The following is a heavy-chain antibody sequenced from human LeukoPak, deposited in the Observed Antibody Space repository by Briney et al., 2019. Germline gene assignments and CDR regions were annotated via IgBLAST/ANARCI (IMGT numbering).Heavy chain of an antibody. CDR1: GFTFSSYA. CDR3: ARVAYGALPDY. J-gene: IGHJ4*02. D-gene: IGHD4-17*01. Sequence: GGSLRLSCAASGFTFSSYAMHWVRQAPGKGLEGVAVISYDGSNKYYADSVKGRLTISRDNSKNTLYLQMNSLRAEDTAVYYCARVAYGALPDYWGQGTLVTVSS. V-gene: IGHV3-30-3*01. CDR2: ISYDGSNK.